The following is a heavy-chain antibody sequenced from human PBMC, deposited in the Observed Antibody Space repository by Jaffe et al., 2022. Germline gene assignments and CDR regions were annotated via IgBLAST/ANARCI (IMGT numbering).Heavy chain of an antibody. CDR1: GYTFTSYY. D-gene: IGHD2-2*01. V-gene: IGHV1-46*01. CDR3: ARGPQYCNSTFCSTYYLDY. J-gene: IGHJ4*02. Sequence: QVQLVQSGPEVKKPGASVKVSCKASGYTFTSYYIHWVRQAPGQGLEWMGVINASGGSTSHAQKFQDRVIMTRDTSTSTVYMELSSLRSEDTAVYYCARGPQYCNSTFCSTYYLDYWGQGTLVTVSP. CDR2: INASGGST.